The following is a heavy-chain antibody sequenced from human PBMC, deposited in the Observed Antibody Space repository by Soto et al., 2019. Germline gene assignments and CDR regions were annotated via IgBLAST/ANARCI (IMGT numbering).Heavy chain of an antibody. Sequence: GSLRLSCAASGFTFSSYSMNWVRQAPGKGLEWVSSISSSSYIYYADSVKGRFTISRDNAKNSLYLQMNSLRAEDTAVYYCARDLGLERPILERRHYYYGMDVWGQGTTVTVSS. CDR1: GFTFSSYS. V-gene: IGHV3-21*01. CDR3: ARDLGLERPILERRHYYYGMDV. J-gene: IGHJ6*02. D-gene: IGHD1-1*01. CDR2: ISSSSYI.